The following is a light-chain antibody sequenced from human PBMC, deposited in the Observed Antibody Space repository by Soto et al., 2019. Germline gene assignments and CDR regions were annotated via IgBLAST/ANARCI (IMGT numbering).Light chain of an antibody. CDR2: GAS. CDR1: QSVGSN. J-gene: IGKJ5*01. Sequence: EIVMTQSPATLSVSPGERATLSCRASQSVGSNLAWYQQKPGQAPRLLIYGASTRATGFPARFSGSRSGTEFTLTISSLQSEDFAIYYCQHYDNWPITFGQGTRLEIK. CDR3: QHYDNWPIT. V-gene: IGKV3-15*01.